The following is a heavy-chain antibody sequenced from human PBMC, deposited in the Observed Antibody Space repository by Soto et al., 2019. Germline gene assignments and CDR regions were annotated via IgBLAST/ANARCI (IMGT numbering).Heavy chain of an antibody. J-gene: IGHJ6*02. CDR3: ARVGPNIAAAGYYYYGMDV. D-gene: IGHD6-13*01. V-gene: IGHV6-1*01. Sequence: SQTLSLTCAISGDSVSSNSAAWNWIRQSPSRGLEWLGRTYYRSKWYNDYAVSVKSRITINPDTSKNQFSLQLNSVTPEDTAVYYCARVGPNIAAAGYYYYGMDVWGQGTTVTVSS. CDR2: TYYRSKWYN. CDR1: GDSVSSNSAA.